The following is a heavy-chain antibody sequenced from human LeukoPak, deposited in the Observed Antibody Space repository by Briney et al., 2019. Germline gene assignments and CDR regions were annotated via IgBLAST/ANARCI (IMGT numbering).Heavy chain of an antibody. J-gene: IGHJ3*02. CDR1: GFTFSSYS. D-gene: IGHD2-2*01. CDR2: IKSKTDGGTT. Sequence: GGSLRLSCAASGFTFSSYSMNWVRQAPGKGLEWVGRIKSKTDGGTTDYAAPVKGRFTISRDDSKDTLYLQMNSLKTEDTAVYYCTTDLYCSSTSCDDAFDIWGQGTMVTVSS. CDR3: TTDLYCSSTSCDDAFDI. V-gene: IGHV3-15*01.